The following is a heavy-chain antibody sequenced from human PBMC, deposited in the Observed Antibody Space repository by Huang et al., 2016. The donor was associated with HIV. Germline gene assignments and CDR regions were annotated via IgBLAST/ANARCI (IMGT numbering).Heavy chain of an antibody. J-gene: IGHJ6*02. CDR3: ARPSDAAMIRDYYYPMDV. CDR2: IIPILNTT. CDR1: GGTFRTFG. V-gene: IGHV1-69*01. Sequence: QVQLVQSEAEVKKPGSSVKVSCKASGGTFRTFGLSWVRLASGRGLEWMAGIIPILNTTYTAQKFQGRVTLTADESTNTASMELNSLTCEDTAVYYCARPSDAAMIRDYYYPMDVWGQGTTVTVS. D-gene: IGHD5-18*01.